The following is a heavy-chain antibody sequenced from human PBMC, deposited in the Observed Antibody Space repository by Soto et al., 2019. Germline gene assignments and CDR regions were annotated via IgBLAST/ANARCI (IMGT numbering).Heavy chain of an antibody. CDR3: ARLLLRPGKFDY. Sequence: NPGGSLRLSCAASGFSFSDYYMTWIRQAPGKGLEWISDISSSGDPTYYADSVGGRFTISRDNAKNSLYLQLNSLRGEDTAVYYCARLLLRPGKFDYWGQGTLVTVSS. CDR2: ISSSGDPT. CDR1: GFSFSDYY. J-gene: IGHJ4*02. D-gene: IGHD2-21*01. V-gene: IGHV3-11*01.